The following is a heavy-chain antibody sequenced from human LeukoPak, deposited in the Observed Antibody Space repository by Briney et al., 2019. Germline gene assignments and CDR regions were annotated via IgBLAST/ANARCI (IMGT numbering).Heavy chain of an antibody. Sequence: ASVKVSCKASGYTFTNYDINWVRQATGQGLEWMGWMNPNSGNTAYAQKFQGRVTMTRDTSISTIYMGLSSLRSEDTAVYHCARSLRGWYKDYWGQGTLVTVSS. CDR2: MNPNSGNT. CDR1: GYTFTNYD. CDR3: ARSLRGWYKDY. V-gene: IGHV1-8*01. D-gene: IGHD6-19*01. J-gene: IGHJ4*02.